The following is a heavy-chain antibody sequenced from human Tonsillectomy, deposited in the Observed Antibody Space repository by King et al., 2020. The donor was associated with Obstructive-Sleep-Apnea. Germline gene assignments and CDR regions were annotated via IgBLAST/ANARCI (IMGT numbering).Heavy chain of an antibody. CDR3: TTERAGYYGFLYFSHGMDV. J-gene: IGHJ6*02. CDR1: GFTFSKAW. CDR2: IKSRTDGGTT. V-gene: IGHV3-15*01. D-gene: IGHD3-10*01. Sequence: VQLVESGGGLVKPGGSLRVSCAASGFTFSKAWMNWVRQAPGKGLEWVGRIKSRTDGGTTDYGAPVKGRFTISRDDSKNTLDLQMNSLKTEDTAVYYCTTERAGYYGFLYFSHGMDVWGQGTTVTVSS.